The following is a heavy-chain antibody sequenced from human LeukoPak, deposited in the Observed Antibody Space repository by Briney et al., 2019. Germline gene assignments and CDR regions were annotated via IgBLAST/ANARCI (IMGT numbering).Heavy chain of an antibody. V-gene: IGHV4-34*01. CDR1: GGSFSGYY. CDR3: ASSPPVRWLHPDDAFDI. J-gene: IGHJ3*02. CDR2: INHSGST. D-gene: IGHD5-24*01. Sequence: SETLSLTCAVYGGSFSGYYWSWIRQPPGKGLEWIGEINHSGSTNYNPSLKSRVTISVDTSKNQFSLKLSSVTAADTAVYYCASSPPVRWLHPDDAFDIWGQGTMVTVSS.